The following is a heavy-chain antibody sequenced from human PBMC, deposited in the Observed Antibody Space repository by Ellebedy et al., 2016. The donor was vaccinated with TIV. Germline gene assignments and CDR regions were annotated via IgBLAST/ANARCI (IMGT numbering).Heavy chain of an antibody. V-gene: IGHV3-23*01. D-gene: IGHD6-25*01. J-gene: IGHJ4*02. Sequence: GGSLRLSXAASGFTFANYVMTWVRQPPGKGLEWVSGISFSGDSTYDAASVKGRFTISRDNSKNTLYLQMNSLRAEDTAVYYCANGIRSDSLNYYFDFWGQGTLVTVSS. CDR1: GFTFANYV. CDR3: ANGIRSDSLNYYFDF. CDR2: ISFSGDST.